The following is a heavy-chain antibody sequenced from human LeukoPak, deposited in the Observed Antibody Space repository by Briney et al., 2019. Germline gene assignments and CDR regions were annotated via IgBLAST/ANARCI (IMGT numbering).Heavy chain of an antibody. CDR3: AKGYDVVVTAILFDY. J-gene: IGHJ4*02. Sequence: GGSLRLSCAASGFTFSRYWMHWVRQAPGKGLEWVSVISGSGGSRNDADSVKGRFTISRDNSKNTLYLQMNSLRAEDTAVYYCAKGYDVVVTAILFDYWGQGTLVTVSS. CDR2: ISGSGGSR. V-gene: IGHV3-23*01. D-gene: IGHD2-21*02. CDR1: GFTFSRYW.